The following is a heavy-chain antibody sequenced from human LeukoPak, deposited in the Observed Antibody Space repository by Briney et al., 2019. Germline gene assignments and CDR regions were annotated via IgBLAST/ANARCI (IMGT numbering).Heavy chain of an antibody. V-gene: IGHV3-30-3*01. CDR2: ISYDGSNK. CDR1: GFTFSSYA. CDR3: ARGAYGDYSEYFQH. J-gene: IGHJ1*01. Sequence: PGGSLRLSCAASGFTFSSYAMHWVRQAPGKGLEWVAVISYDGSNKYYADSVKGRFTISRDNSKNTLYLQMNSLRAEDTAVYYCARGAYGDYSEYFQHWARAPWSPSPQ. D-gene: IGHD4-17*01.